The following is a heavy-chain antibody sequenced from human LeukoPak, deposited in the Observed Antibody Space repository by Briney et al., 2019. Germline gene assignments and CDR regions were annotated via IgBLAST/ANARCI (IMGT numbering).Heavy chain of an antibody. J-gene: IGHJ2*01. CDR1: GFTFDDYA. CDR2: ISWNSGSI. Sequence: GRSLRLSCAASGFTFDDYAMHWVRQAPGKGLEWVSGISWNSGSIGYADSVKGRFTISRDNAKNSLYLQMNSLRAEDTALYYCAKDPRSYCGGDCSHWYFDLWGRGTLVTVSS. CDR3: AKDPRSYCGGDCSHWYFDL. V-gene: IGHV3-9*01. D-gene: IGHD2-21*02.